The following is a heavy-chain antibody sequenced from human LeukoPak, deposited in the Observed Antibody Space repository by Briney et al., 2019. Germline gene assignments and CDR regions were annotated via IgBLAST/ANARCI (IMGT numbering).Heavy chain of an antibody. CDR1: GGSINAYY. CDR2: VRDNGEN. J-gene: IGHJ6*03. V-gene: IGHV4-59*08. D-gene: IGHD5-18*01. Sequence: PSETLSLTCTVSGGSINAYYWSWIRQPPGKGLEWIAYVRDNGENNYNPSLKSRVTISVDPSKNQFSLKLSSVTAADTAVYYCARHSGYSYGYAYYYYYMDVWGKGTTVTVSS. CDR3: ARHSGYSYGYAYYYYYMDV.